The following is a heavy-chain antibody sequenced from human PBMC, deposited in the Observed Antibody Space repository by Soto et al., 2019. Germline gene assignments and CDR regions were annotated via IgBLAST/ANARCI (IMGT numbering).Heavy chain of an antibody. CDR3: ARSLLDEYSSSWRSAYYGMDV. D-gene: IGHD2-2*01. CDR1: GFTFSAYY. J-gene: IGHJ6*02. CDR2: INPNSGGT. V-gene: IGHV1-2*02. Sequence: ASVKVSCKASGFTFSAYYIYWVRQAPGQGLEWIGWINPNSGGTNNAQKFQGRVTMTRDTSTSTVYMELSAPISDDTAVYFCARSLLDEYSSSWRSAYYGMDVWGQGTTVTVSS.